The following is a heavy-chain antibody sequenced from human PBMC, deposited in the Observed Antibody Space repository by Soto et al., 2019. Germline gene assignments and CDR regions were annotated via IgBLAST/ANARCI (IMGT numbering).Heavy chain of an antibody. V-gene: IGHV1-2*02. J-gene: IGHJ4*02. CDR1: GYTFSAYY. Sequence: GASVKVSCKTSGYTFSAYYVHWARLTPGRGFQWLGWINPSNEITTFSQFFQGRVTMTRDTSTNTVHMELNRLTSDDTAVYYCIGGGWGDSPIDFWGQGTQVTVSS. D-gene: IGHD3-3*01. CDR2: INPSNEIT. CDR3: IGGGWGDSPIDF.